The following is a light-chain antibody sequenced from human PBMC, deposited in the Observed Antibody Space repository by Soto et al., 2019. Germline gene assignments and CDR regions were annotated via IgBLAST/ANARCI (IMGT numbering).Light chain of an antibody. CDR2: GAF. Sequence: EIVLTQSPATLSLSPGERATLSCRASPSVANFVAWYQQKPGQAPRLLIYGAFNRATGIPARFSGSGSGTDFNLTISSLEPEDSAVYYCQQRNIWPPVTLCHGTRLEIK. V-gene: IGKV3-11*01. J-gene: IGKJ5*01. CDR1: PSVANF. CDR3: QQRNIWPPVT.